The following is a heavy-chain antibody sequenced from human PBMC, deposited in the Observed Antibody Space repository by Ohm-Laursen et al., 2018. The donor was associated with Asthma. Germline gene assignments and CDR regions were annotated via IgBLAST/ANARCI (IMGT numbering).Heavy chain of an antibody. CDR3: ARAIITMVRGVIITDYYYYYGMDV. CDR2: IIPIFGTA. J-gene: IGHJ6*02. V-gene: IGHV1-69*13. D-gene: IGHD3-10*01. CDR1: GGTFSSYA. Sequence: SVKVSCKASGGTFSSYAISWVRQAPGQGLEWMGGIIPIFGTANYAQKFQGRVTITADESTSTAYMELSSLRSEDTAVYYCARAIITMVRGVIITDYYYYYGMDVWGQGTTVTVSS.